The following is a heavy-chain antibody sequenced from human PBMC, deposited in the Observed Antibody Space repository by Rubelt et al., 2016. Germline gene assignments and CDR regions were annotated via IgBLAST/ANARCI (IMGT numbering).Heavy chain of an antibody. D-gene: IGHD4/OR15-4a*01. CDR3: ARVVPRDAFDI. CDR1: DYTFTNYG. CDR2: ITLHNGNT. J-gene: IGHJ3*02. Sequence: QVQLVQSGPEVKKPGASVKVSCRASDYTFTNYGLSWVRQAPGQGLEWMGWITLHNGNTHVVHKFQGRVTLTPDTSTSTAYMELRSLRSDDTAVYYCARVVPRDAFDIWGQGTMVTVSS. V-gene: IGHV1-18*01.